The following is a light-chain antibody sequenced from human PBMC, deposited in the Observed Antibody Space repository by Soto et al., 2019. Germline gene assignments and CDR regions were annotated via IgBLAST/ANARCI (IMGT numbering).Light chain of an antibody. CDR3: QLYGGAFT. CDR1: QRVGRSN. J-gene: IGKJ3*01. CDR2: GPS. V-gene: IGKV3-20*01. Sequence: ETVLTQYPDNLSVSQGDRATLSCRASQRVGRSNVAWYQQKPGQAPRLLVYGPSTRAAGIPDRFSGNVSGTDFTLSNSRVESEDFAVYFCQLYGGAFTFGPGTKVDIK.